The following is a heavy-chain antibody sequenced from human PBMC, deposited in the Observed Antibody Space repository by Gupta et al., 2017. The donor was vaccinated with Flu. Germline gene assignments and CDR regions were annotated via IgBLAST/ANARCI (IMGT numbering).Heavy chain of an antibody. V-gene: IGHV3-15*01. CDR1: GFTFTDAW. J-gene: IGHJ4*02. CDR2: VKARAYGGTT. D-gene: IGHD1-26*01. Sequence: EVQLVESGGGLVKPGGSLRLSCAASGFTFTDAWLSWVRQVPGKGLEWVGRVKARAYGGTTDYAAPVKGRFTISRDDSRNTQYLQMSSLKAEDTAIYYCTKEGPIVGALYFDYWGQGTQVTVSS. CDR3: TKEGPIVGALYFDY.